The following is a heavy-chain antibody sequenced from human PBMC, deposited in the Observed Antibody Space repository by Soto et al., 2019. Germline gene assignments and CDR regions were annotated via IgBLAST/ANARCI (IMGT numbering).Heavy chain of an antibody. V-gene: IGHV5-51*01. J-gene: IGHJ4*02. CDR3: ARSPRSSPYFDY. CDR2: IYPGDHET. Sequence: GEALKISCQCSGYTFSNFWIGWVRQLPGKGLEWMGIIYPGDHETRYSPSFHGKVTISADKSINTAYLQWNSLEASDTAFYFCARSPRSSPYFDYWGQGALVTVSS. CDR1: GYTFSNFW. D-gene: IGHD6-13*01.